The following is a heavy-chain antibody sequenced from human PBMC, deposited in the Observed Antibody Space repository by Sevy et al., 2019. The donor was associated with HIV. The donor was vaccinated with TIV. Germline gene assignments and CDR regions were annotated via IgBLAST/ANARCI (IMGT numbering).Heavy chain of an antibody. D-gene: IGHD3-9*01. CDR2: IQSKTDGGTT. Sequence: GGSLRLSCAASGFTFSSAWMSCVRQAPGKGLEWVGRIQSKTDGGTTDYAASVKGRFTISRDDSVNTLYLQMNSLTTDDTALYYCTTDTSTGHFDWLLDFDYWGQGTTVTVSS. V-gene: IGHV3-15*01. CDR3: TTDTSTGHFDWLLDFDY. CDR1: GFTFSSAW. J-gene: IGHJ4*02.